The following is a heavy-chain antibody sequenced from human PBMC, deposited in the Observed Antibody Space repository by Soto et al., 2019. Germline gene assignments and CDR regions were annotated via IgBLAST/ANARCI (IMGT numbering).Heavy chain of an antibody. D-gene: IGHD2-15*01. V-gene: IGHV4-34*01. CDR2: INHSGST. J-gene: IGHJ4*02. CDR3: ARSQFWAGWHTSGRDCSGGSCYSALDY. Sequence: PSETLSLTCAVYGGSFSGYYWSWIRQPPGKGLEWIGEINHSGSTNYNPSLKSRVIISVDTSKNQFSLKLSSVTAADTAVYYCARSQFWAGWHTSGRDCSGGSCYSALDYWGQGTLVTVSS. CDR1: GGSFSGYY.